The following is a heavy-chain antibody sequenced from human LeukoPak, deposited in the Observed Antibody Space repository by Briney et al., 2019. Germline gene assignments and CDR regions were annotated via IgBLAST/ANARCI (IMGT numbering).Heavy chain of an antibody. CDR2: FDPEDGET. J-gene: IGHJ3*02. CDR1: GYTLTELS. D-gene: IGHD2-2*02. Sequence: ASVKVSCKVSGYTLTELSMHWVRQAPGKGLEWMGGFDPEDGETIYAQKFQGRVTMTEDTSTDTAYMELSSLRSEDTAVYSCATVFGPVRYCSSTSCYRYAFDIWGQGTMVTVSS. CDR3: ATVFGPVRYCSSTSCYRYAFDI. V-gene: IGHV1-24*01.